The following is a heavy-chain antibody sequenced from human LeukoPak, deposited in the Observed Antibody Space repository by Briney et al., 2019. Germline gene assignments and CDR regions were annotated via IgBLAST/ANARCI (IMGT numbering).Heavy chain of an antibody. J-gene: IGHJ6*02. CDR3: ARDGHGDYTSEEYYYGMDV. CDR2: IYSGGST. V-gene: IGHV3-53*01. D-gene: IGHD4-17*01. Sequence: GALRLSCAASGFTVSSNYMSWVRQAPGKGLEWVSVIYSGGSTYYADSVKGRFTISRDNSKNTLYLQMNSLRAEDTAVYYCARDGHGDYTSEEYYYGMDVWGQGTTVTVSS. CDR1: GFTVSSNY.